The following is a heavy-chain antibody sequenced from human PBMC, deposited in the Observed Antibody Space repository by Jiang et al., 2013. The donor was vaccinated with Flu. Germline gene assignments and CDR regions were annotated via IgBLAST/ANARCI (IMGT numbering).Heavy chain of an antibody. J-gene: IGHJ3*02. CDR1: GFTFSRYG. V-gene: IGHV3-33*01. D-gene: IGHD3-16*01. CDR3: ATVGERRAFDI. CDR2: IWYDGGNK. Sequence: VQLVESGGGVVQPGRSLRLSCAASGFTFSRYGMHWVRQAPGKGLEWVAVIWYDGGNKYYADSVKGRFTISRDNSKNTLYLQMNSLRAEDTAVYYCATVGERRAFDIWGQGTMVTVSS.